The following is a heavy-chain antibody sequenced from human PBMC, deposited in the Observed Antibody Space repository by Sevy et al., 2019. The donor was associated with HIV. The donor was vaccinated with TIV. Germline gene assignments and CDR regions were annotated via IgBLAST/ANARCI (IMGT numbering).Heavy chain of an antibody. J-gene: IGHJ4*02. CDR3: ARARYNYGSFYFDS. Sequence: GGSLRLSCAASGITFSDYYMTWIRQAPGKGLEWLSNIISRGSSIYYTDSVKGRFTISRDKAKNSLYLQMNSLRAEDPAVYYCARARYNYGSFYFDSWGQGTLVTVSS. CDR1: GITFSDYY. V-gene: IGHV3-11*01. CDR2: IISRGSSI. D-gene: IGHD5-18*01.